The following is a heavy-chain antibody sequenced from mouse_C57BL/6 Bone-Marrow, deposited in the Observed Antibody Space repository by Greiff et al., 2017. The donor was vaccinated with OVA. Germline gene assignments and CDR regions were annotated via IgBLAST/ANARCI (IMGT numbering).Heavy chain of an antibody. CDR2: ISSGGSYT. V-gene: IGHV5-6*01. CDR3: ARHDADGYYDFDY. J-gene: IGHJ2*01. Sequence: EVMLVESGGDLVKPGGSLKLSCAASGFTFSSYGMSWVRQTPDKRLEWVATISSGGSYTYYPDSVKGRFTISRDNAKNTLYLQMSSLKSEDTAMYYCARHDADGYYDFDYWGQGTTLTVSS. D-gene: IGHD2-3*01. CDR1: GFTFSSYG.